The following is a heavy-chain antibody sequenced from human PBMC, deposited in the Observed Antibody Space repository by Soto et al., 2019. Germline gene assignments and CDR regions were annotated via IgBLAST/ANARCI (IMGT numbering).Heavy chain of an antibody. D-gene: IGHD3-3*01. Sequence: SXXISWXRQAPGQGLEWMGWISAYNGNTNYAQKLQGRVTMTTDTSTSTAYMELRSLRSVDTAVYYCALDGHDNWFDPWGQGTLVTVSS. CDR3: ALDGHDNWFDP. J-gene: IGHJ5*02. V-gene: IGHV1-18*01. CDR2: ISAYNGNT. CDR1: SXX.